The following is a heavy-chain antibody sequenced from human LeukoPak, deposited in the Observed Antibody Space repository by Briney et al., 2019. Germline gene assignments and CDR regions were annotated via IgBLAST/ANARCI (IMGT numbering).Heavy chain of an antibody. CDR1: GGSISSGGYY. V-gene: IGHV4-31*03. CDR3: ARGSAYYFDY. CDR2: IYYSGST. Sequence: SQTLSLTCTVSGGSISSGGYYWSWIRQHPGKGLEWIGYIYYSGSTYYNPSLKSRLTISVDTSKNQFSLKLSSVTAADTAVYYCARGSAYYFDYWGQGTLVTVSS. J-gene: IGHJ4*02. D-gene: IGHD6-6*01.